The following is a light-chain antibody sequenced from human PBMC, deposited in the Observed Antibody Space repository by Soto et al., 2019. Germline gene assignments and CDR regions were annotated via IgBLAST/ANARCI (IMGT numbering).Light chain of an antibody. V-gene: IGLV2-18*02. CDR2: EVS. J-gene: IGLJ1*01. CDR3: HSSTSSNTYV. CDR1: RSDVGSYNR. Sequence: QSALIQPPSVAGSPGQTITSSCRGTRSDVGSYNRVSWYQQAPGTAPKVMIYEVSNRPSGVPDRFSGSKSGNTASLTISGLQPEDEADYYCHSSTSSNTYVFGAGTKSPS.